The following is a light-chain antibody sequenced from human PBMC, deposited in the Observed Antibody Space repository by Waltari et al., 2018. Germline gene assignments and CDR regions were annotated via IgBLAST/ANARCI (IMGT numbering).Light chain of an antibody. Sequence: IQMTQSPSSLSASVGDSVTITCTSSQGISNLLAWYQHKPGKAPKLLIYRASNLETGVPSRLSGSGSGTDLTLTSSSLQPEDIATYYCQQHDNSPYSFGQGTKVEIK. CDR3: QQHDNSPYS. CDR2: RAS. J-gene: IGKJ2*03. CDR1: QGISNL. V-gene: IGKV1-33*01.